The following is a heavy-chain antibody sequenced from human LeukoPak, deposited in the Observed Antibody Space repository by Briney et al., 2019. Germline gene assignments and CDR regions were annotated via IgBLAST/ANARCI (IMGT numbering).Heavy chain of an antibody. CDR3: ARDRHAYDYYGMDV. CDR1: GGSISSPDYY. CDR2: IYYSGST. J-gene: IGHJ6*02. Sequence: PSETLSLTCTVSGGSISSPDYYWSWIRQPPGMGLEWIGYIYYSGSTYYNPSLKSRLTISVDTSKNQFSLKLTSVTAADTAVYYCARDRHAYDYYGMDVWGQGTTVTVSS. V-gene: IGHV4-30-4*01.